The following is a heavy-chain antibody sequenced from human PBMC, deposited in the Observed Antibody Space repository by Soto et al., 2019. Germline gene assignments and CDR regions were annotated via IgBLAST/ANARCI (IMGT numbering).Heavy chain of an antibody. J-gene: IGHJ4*02. Sequence: QVQLVQSGTAVKKPGSSVKVSCKASGGTFRNYPINWVRQAPGQGLEWMGSIFPLTDIPDYAQNFQARLTISADKSTSTAHMELSSLTSDDTAMYFCARGPLVVLNYFESWGQGTLVTVSS. CDR3: ARGPLVVLNYFES. V-gene: IGHV1-69*02. CDR2: IFPLTDIP. CDR1: GGTFRNYP.